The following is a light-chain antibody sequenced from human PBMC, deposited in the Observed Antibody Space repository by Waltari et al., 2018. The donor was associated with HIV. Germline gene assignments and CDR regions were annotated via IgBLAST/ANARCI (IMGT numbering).Light chain of an antibody. CDR3: QQYNNWPRT. Sequence: EVVLTQSPGTVSVSPGERATLSCRTSQSISNNLVWSQMKPGQAPMLVIYDASTRATGIPVRFSGSGSGTEFTLTIASLQSEDFAVYLCQQYNNWPRTFGQGTKVEI. J-gene: IGKJ1*01. CDR1: QSISNN. V-gene: IGKV3-15*01. CDR2: DAS.